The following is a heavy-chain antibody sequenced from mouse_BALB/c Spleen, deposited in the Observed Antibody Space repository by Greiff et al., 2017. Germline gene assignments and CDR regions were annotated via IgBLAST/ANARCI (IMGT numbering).Heavy chain of an antibody. D-gene: IGHD1-3*01. V-gene: IGHV3-2*02. J-gene: IGHJ3*01. CDR1: GYSITSDYV. CDR3: ATLGMLKRDLLAY. CDR2: ISYSGST. Sequence: EVKLMESGPGLVKPSQSLSLTCTVTGYSITSDYVWNWLRQFPGNQLEWMGYISYSGSTSYNPSLKSRISITRDTSKNQFFLQLNSVTTEDTATYYCATLGMLKRDLLAYGGQGTLVTVSA.